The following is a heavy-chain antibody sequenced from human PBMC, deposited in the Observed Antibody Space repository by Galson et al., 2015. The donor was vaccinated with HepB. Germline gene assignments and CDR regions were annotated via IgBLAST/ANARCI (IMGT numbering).Heavy chain of an antibody. CDR1: GFTFSSYS. Sequence: SLRLSCAASGFTFSSYSMNWVRQAPGKGLEWVSSISSSSSYIYYADSVKGRFTISRDNAKNSLYLQMNSLRAEDTAVYYCARDSARYDFWSGYWDFGGDFDYWGQGTLVTVSS. V-gene: IGHV3-21*01. CDR2: ISSSSSYI. D-gene: IGHD3-3*01. CDR3: ARDSARYDFWSGYWDFGGDFDY. J-gene: IGHJ4*02.